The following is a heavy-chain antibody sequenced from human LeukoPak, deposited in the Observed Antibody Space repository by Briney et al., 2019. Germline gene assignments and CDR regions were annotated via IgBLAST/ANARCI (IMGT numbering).Heavy chain of an antibody. D-gene: IGHD1-26*01. J-gene: IGHJ3*02. V-gene: IGHV3-30*03. CDR1: GFTFSSYG. CDR2: ISYDGSNK. Sequence: GGSLRLSCAASGFTFSSYGMHWVRQAPGKGLEWVAVISYDGSNKYYADSVKGRFTISRDNSKNTLYLQMDSLRAEDAAVYYCARSYSDAFDIWGQGTMVTVSS. CDR3: ARSYSDAFDI.